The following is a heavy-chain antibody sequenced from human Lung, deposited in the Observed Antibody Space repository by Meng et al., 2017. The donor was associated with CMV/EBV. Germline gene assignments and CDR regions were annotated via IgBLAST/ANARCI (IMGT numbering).Heavy chain of an antibody. J-gene: IGHJ4*02. CDR2: ISASSSYI. Sequence: FSSYSINWVRQAPGKGLEWVSSISASSSYIFSSDSVKGRFTISRDNAKNSLYLQMNNLRPEDTAVYYCARVGYCTTTNCYGDYFDYWGQGTLVTVSS. CDR3: ARVGYCTTTNCYGDYFDY. D-gene: IGHD2-2*03. CDR1: FSSYS. V-gene: IGHV3-21*01.